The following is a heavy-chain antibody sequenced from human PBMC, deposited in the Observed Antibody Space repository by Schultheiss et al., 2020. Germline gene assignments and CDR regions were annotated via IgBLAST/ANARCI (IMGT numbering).Heavy chain of an antibody. CDR3: VRNVWSPPDY. CDR1: GFTFSNYA. Sequence: GGSLRLSCVASGFTFSNYAMSWVRQGPGKGLEWVSVISGSGGSTYYADSVKGRFTISRDNSKNTLYLQMSSLRADDTAVYYCVRNVWSPPDYWGQGTLVTVSS. J-gene: IGHJ4*02. D-gene: IGHD3-10*01. CDR2: ISGSGGST. V-gene: IGHV3-23*01.